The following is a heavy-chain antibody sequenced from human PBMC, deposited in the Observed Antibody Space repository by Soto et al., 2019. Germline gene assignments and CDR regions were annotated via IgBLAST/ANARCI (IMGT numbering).Heavy chain of an antibody. D-gene: IGHD2-2*01. J-gene: IGHJ4*02. CDR3: ARGVEVVPAALSYFDY. Sequence: SETLCLTCAVYGGSFGGYCWSWIRQPPGKGLEWIGEINHSGSTNYNPSLKSRVTISVDTSKNQFSLKLSSVTAADTAVYYCARGVEVVPAALSYFDYWGQGTLVTVSS. CDR1: GGSFGGYC. V-gene: IGHV4-34*01. CDR2: INHSGST.